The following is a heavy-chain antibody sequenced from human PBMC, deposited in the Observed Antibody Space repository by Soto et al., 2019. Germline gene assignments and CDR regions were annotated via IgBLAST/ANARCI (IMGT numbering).Heavy chain of an antibody. CDR3: ASLWAGSPAGI. CDR2: IIPIFDTP. Sequence: ASVKVSCKASGGTFNNNAITWVRQAPGQGLEWMGAIIPIFDTPTYAQKFHGRLTITADESTSTAYMELSSLRSEDTAVYYCASLWAGSPAGIWGPGTLVTVSS. J-gene: IGHJ4*02. D-gene: IGHD7-27*01. CDR1: GGTFNNNA. V-gene: IGHV1-69*13.